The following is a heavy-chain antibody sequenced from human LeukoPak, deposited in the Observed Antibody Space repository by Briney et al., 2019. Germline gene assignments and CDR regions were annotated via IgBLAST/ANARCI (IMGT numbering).Heavy chain of an antibody. Sequence: SVKVSCKPSGGTFSISAINWVRQAPGQGLEWMGGIIPIFGTPNYAQKFQGRVTITTDESTSTAYMELSSLRSEDTAVYYCATLGSWYIWGQGTLVTVSS. CDR2: IIPIFGTP. CDR1: GGTFSISA. CDR3: ATLGSWYI. D-gene: IGHD6-13*01. J-gene: IGHJ4*02. V-gene: IGHV1-69*05.